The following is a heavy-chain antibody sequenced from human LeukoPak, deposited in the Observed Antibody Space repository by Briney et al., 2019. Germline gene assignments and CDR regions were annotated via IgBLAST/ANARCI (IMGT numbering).Heavy chain of an antibody. J-gene: IGHJ4*02. Sequence: SETLSLTCTVSGYSISSGYYWGWLRQPPGKGLEWIGSIYHSGSIYYNPSLKSRVTISVDTSKNQFSLQLSSVTAADTAVYYCARLQQWLVSHWGQGTLVTVSS. CDR2: IYHSGSI. D-gene: IGHD6-19*01. CDR1: GYSISSGYY. V-gene: IGHV4-38-2*02. CDR3: ARLQQWLVSH.